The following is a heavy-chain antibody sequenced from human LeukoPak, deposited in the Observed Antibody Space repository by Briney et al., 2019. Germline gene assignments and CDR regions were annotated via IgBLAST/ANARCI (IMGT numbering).Heavy chain of an antibody. CDR3: ASRTCGYSGYEPDLKGDAFDI. CDR1: GYSFTSYW. V-gene: IGHV5-10-1*01. CDR2: IDPSDSYT. J-gene: IGHJ3*02. D-gene: IGHD5-12*01. Sequence: GEPLKISCKGSGYSFTSYWISWVRQMPGKGLEWMGRIDPSDSYTNYSPSFQGHVTISADKSISTAYLQWSSLKASDPARYYCASRTCGYSGYEPDLKGDAFDIWGQGTMVTVSS.